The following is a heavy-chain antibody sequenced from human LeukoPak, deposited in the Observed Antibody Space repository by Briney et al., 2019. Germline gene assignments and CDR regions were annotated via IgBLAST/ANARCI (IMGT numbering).Heavy chain of an antibody. CDR3: ARELTVTRGENYFDY. V-gene: IGHV3-7*01. CDR1: GFTFSSYW. D-gene: IGHD4-17*01. CDR2: INQDESEK. Sequence: PGGSLRLSCAASGFTFSSYWMTWVRQAPGKGLEWVANINQDESEKYYVDSVKGRFTISRDNAKNSLYLQMNSLRAEDTAVYYCARELTVTRGENYFDYWGQGTLVTVSS. J-gene: IGHJ4*02.